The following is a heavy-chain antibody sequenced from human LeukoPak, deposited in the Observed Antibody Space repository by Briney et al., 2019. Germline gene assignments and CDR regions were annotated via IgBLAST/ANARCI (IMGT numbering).Heavy chain of an antibody. V-gene: IGHV3-23*01. Sequence: PGGSLRLSCAASRFTFSSYAMSWVRQAPRKGLEWVSAISGDGDNTYYADSVKGRFTISRDNSKNTLYLQMNSLRAEDTAVYYCAKIKNWGPLVYYFDYWGQGTLVTVSS. CDR2: ISGDGDNT. D-gene: IGHD7-27*01. CDR1: RFTFSSYA. CDR3: AKIKNWGPLVYYFDY. J-gene: IGHJ4*02.